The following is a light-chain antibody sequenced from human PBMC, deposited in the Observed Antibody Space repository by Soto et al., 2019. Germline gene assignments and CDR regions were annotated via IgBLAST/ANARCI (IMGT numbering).Light chain of an antibody. Sequence: EIVLTQSPATLSLFPGERATLSCRASQSVRTYLAWYQQKPGQAPRLLIHSASSRATGIPDRFSGSGSGTDFTLTISRLEPEDFAVYYCQQYSSSPLTFGGGTKVDIK. CDR1: QSVRTY. J-gene: IGKJ4*01. CDR3: QQYSSSPLT. V-gene: IGKV3-20*01. CDR2: SAS.